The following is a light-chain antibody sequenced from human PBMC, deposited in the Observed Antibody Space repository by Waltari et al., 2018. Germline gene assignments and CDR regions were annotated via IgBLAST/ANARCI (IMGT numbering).Light chain of an antibody. CDR2: GAS. CDR1: HSVGSN. CDR3: QQYNERPRT. V-gene: IGKV3-15*01. J-gene: IGKJ1*01. Sequence: EVVLTQSPATLSVSPGERVTLSCRASHSVGSNLAWYQKKRGQAPRLLIYGASTRATGLPARFSGSGSGTGFTLTISSLQSEDFGVYYCQQYNERPRTFGQGTKVEIK.